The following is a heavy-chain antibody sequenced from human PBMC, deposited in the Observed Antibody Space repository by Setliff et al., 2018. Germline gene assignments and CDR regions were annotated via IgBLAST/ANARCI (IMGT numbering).Heavy chain of an antibody. D-gene: IGHD5-18*01. CDR3: AFRRGYIYGLDN. V-gene: IGHV1-69-2*01. Sequence: ASVKVSCKASGYTFTDDYMYWVKQAPGKGLEWMGRIDPEDGKTVYAEKFQGRVIISADTSIDTVYLEIDSLRSEDTAVYYCAFRRGYIYGLDNWGQGTLVSVSS. J-gene: IGHJ4*02. CDR1: GYTFTDDY. CDR2: IDPEDGKT.